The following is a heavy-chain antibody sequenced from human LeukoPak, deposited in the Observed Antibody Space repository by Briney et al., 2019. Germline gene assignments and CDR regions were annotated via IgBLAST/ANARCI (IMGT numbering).Heavy chain of an antibody. V-gene: IGHV1-2*06. J-gene: IGHJ4*02. D-gene: IGHD3-22*01. CDR3: ASGYDSSGYYMYYFDY. CDR1: GYTFTSYY. Sequence: ASVKVSCKASGYTFTSYYMHWVRQAPGQGLEWMGRINPNSGGTNYAQKFQGRVTMTRDTSISTAYMELSRLRSDDTAVYYCASGYDSSGYYMYYFDYWGQGTLVTVSS. CDR2: INPNSGGT.